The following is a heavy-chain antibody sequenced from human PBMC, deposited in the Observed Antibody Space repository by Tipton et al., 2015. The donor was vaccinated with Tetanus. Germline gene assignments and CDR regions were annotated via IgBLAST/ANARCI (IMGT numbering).Heavy chain of an antibody. CDR2: IDSHSRNT. Sequence: SLRLSCAASGLTFINYGMNWVRQAPGKGLEWVSSIDSHSRNTYYADSVKGRFTVSRDNAKNSLYLQMDSLNGEDTAVYYCARPYGSGSDDAFDIWGQGTMVTVSS. CDR1: GLTFINYG. J-gene: IGHJ3*02. V-gene: IGHV3-21*01. CDR3: ARPYGSGSDDAFDI. D-gene: IGHD3-10*01.